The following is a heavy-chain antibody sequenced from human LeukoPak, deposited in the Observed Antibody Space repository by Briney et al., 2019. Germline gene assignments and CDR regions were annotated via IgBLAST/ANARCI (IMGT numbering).Heavy chain of an antibody. CDR1: GFTVSSNY. D-gene: IGHD3-22*01. CDR2: IYSGGST. CDR3: ARLLRYYYDSSGYYSRVPFDY. V-gene: IGHV3-66*01. Sequence: GGSLRLSCAASGFTVSSNYMSWVRQAPGKGLEWVSVIYSGGSTYYADSVKGRLTISRDNSKNTLYLQMNSLRAEDTAVYYCARLLRYYYDSSGYYSRVPFDYWGQGTLVTVSS. J-gene: IGHJ4*02.